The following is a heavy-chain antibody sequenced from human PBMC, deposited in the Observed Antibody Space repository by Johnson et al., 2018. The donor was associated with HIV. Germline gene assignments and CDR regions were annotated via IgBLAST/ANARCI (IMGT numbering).Heavy chain of an antibody. CDR1: GFTFSDYY. V-gene: IGHV3-49*05. J-gene: IGHJ3*02. Sequence: VQLVESGGGLVKPGGSLRLSCAASGFTFSDYYMSWIRQAPGKGLEWVGFIKSKTYGGTTEYAASVKGRFTISRDDSKSIAYLKMKSLKTEDTAVYFCTTRIPLVWLAFDIWGQGTMVTVSS. CDR3: TTRIPLVWLAFDI. CDR2: IKSKTYGGTT. D-gene: IGHD3-10*01.